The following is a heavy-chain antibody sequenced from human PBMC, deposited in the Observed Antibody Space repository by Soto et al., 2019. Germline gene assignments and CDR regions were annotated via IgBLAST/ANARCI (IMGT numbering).Heavy chain of an antibody. J-gene: IGHJ6*03. Sequence: GESLKISCKTSGYTFTDYWIGWVRQMPGKGLEWVGIIYPGDSDTRYNPSFRGLVTISADTSISTAYLKWSSLKASDSAMYYCATYNCDAGTCYSLMRWYHYPMDVWGQGTTVTVSS. D-gene: IGHD1-1*01. CDR1: GYTFTDYW. CDR2: IYPGDSDT. V-gene: IGHV5-51*01. CDR3: ATYNCDAGTCYSLMRWYHYPMDV.